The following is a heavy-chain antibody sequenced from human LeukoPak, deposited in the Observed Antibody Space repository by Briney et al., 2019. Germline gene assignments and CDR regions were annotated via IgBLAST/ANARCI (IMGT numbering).Heavy chain of an antibody. J-gene: IGHJ4*02. CDR1: GYTFTNYA. D-gene: IGHD3-22*01. CDR2: MNTNTGNP. CDR3: AVLSYDSSGYYYPFDY. Sequence: ASVKVSCKASGYTFTNYAMNWVRQAPGQGLEWMGWMNTNTGNPTYAQGFTGRFVFSLDTSVSTTYLQISSLKTEDTAVYYCAVLSYDSSGYYYPFDYWGQGTLVTVSS. V-gene: IGHV7-4-1*02.